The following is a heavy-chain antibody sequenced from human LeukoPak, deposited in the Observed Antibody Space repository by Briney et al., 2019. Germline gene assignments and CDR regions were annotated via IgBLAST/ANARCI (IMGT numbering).Heavy chain of an antibody. Sequence: PSETLSLTCAVYGGSFSGYYWSWIRQPPGKGLEWIGEINHSGSTNYNPSLKSRVTISVDTSKNQFSLKLSSVTAADTAVYYCARDGYSGPDALWGQGTLVTVSS. D-gene: IGHD5-12*01. CDR2: INHSGST. CDR1: GGSFSGYY. V-gene: IGHV4-34*01. J-gene: IGHJ4*02. CDR3: ARDGYSGPDAL.